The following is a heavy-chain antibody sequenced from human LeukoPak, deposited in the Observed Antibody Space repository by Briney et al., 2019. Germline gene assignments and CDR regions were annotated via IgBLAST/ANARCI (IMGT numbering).Heavy chain of an antibody. V-gene: IGHV1-69*04. D-gene: IGHD3-10*01. J-gene: IGHJ5*02. CDR1: GGTFSSYT. CDR3: ARDIEDGSGYFNWFDP. Sequence: ASVKVSCKASGGTFSSYTISWVRQAPGQGLEWMGRIIPILGIANYAQKFQGRVTITADKSTSTAYMELRSLRSEDTAVYYCARDIEDGSGYFNWFDPWGQGTLVTVSS. CDR2: IIPILGIA.